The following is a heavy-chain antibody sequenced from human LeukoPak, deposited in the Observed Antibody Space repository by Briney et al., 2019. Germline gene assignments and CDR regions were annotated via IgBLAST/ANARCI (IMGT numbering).Heavy chain of an antibody. CDR1: GFTFSSYS. CDR2: ISSSSSYI. D-gene: IGHD6-19*01. V-gene: IGHV3-21*01. CDR3: ARDSSGDSSGWYMGAYYFDY. J-gene: IGHJ4*02. Sequence: GGSLRLSCAASGFTFSSYSMNWVRQAPGKGLEWVSSISSSSSYIYYADSVKGRFAISRDNAKNSLYLQMNSLRAEDTAVYYCARDSSGDSSGWYMGAYYFDYWGQGTLVTVSS.